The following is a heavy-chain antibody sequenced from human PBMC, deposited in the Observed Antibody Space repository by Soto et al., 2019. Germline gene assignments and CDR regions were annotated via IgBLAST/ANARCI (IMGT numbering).Heavy chain of an antibody. CDR1: GFTFSSYA. CDR3: AKDRLVNNYYYGMDV. J-gene: IGHJ6*02. V-gene: IGHV3-23*01. D-gene: IGHD6-13*01. Sequence: EVQLLESGGGLVQPGGSLRLSCAASGFTFSSYAMSWVRQAPGKGLEWVSAISGSGGSTYYADSVKGRFTISRDNSKNTLYLQMNSLRAEDTAVYYGAKDRLVNNYYYGMDVWGQGTTVTVSS. CDR2: ISGSGGST.